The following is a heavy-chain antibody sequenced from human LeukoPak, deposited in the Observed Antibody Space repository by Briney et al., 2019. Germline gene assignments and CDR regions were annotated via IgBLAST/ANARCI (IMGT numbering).Heavy chain of an antibody. D-gene: IGHD6-13*01. V-gene: IGHV1-2*04. Sequence: ASVKVSCKASGYTFTVYYIHGVRQAPGQGREWMGWISPNSGDTHYAQKFQGWVTMTRDTSITTAYMELSRLRSDDTAVYYCARESLATDFHYWGRGTLVTVPS. J-gene: IGHJ4*02. CDR2: ISPNSGDT. CDR3: ARESLATDFHY. CDR1: GYTFTVYY.